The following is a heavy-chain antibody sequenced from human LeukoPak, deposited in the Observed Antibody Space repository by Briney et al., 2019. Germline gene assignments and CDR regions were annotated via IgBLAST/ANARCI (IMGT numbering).Heavy chain of an antibody. Sequence: SETLSLTCTVSGGSISTFYCSWIRQPPGKGPEWIGYIYYSGTTNYNPSLKSRVTISVDTSKNQFSLRLNSVTAADTAMYYCARYRNYDFWSGYDKWGQGTLVTVSS. CDR2: IYYSGTT. V-gene: IGHV4-59*08. CDR3: ARYRNYDFWSGYDK. D-gene: IGHD3-3*01. J-gene: IGHJ4*02. CDR1: GGSISTFY.